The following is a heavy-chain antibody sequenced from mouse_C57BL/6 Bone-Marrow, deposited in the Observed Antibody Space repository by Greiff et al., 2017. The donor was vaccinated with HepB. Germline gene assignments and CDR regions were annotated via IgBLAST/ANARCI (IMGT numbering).Heavy chain of an antibody. CDR3: ARWGGNYVYAMDY. D-gene: IGHD2-1*01. V-gene: IGHV1-55*01. J-gene: IGHJ4*01. CDR2: IYPGSGST. Sequence: VQLQQPGAELVKPGASVKMSCKASGYTFTSYWITWVKQRPGQGLEWIGDIYPGSGSTNYNEKFKSKATLTVDTSPSTAYMQLSSLTSEDSAVYYCARWGGNYVYAMDYWGQGTSVTVSS. CDR1: GYTFTSYW.